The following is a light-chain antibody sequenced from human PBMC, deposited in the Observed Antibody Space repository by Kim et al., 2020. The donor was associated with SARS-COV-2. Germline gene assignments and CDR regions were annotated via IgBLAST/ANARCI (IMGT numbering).Light chain of an antibody. V-gene: IGKV3-11*01. Sequence: SPGEGATISCRASQRVSSYVAWYQQKPGQAPRLLIYDASNRATGIPARFSGSGSGTDFTLTISSREHEDVAVYYCQQRSNWPPITFGQGTRLEIK. CDR1: QRVSSY. J-gene: IGKJ5*01. CDR3: QQRSNWPPIT. CDR2: DAS.